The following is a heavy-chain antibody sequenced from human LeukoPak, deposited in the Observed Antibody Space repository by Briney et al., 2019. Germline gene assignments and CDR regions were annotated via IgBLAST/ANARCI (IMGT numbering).Heavy chain of an antibody. Sequence: GGSLRLSCAASEFTFSSYSMNWVRQAPGKGLEWVSYITNSGNSKSYADSVKGRFTISRDNSKNTLYLQMNSLRAEDTAVYYCARGSRDSSGWIFDYWGQGTLVTVSS. CDR2: ITNSGNSK. D-gene: IGHD6-19*01. CDR1: EFTFSSYS. CDR3: ARGSRDSSGWIFDY. J-gene: IGHJ4*02. V-gene: IGHV3-48*01.